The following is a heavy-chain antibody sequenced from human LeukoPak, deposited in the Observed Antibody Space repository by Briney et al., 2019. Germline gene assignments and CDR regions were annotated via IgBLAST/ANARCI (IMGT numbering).Heavy chain of an antibody. Sequence: ASVKVSCKATGYTFTSYGISWVRQPPGQGLEWMGWISSNSDNTNYAQKLQGRVTMTTDTSTSTAYMELRSLRSDDTAVYYCARDWGSIKVITDYWGQGTLVTVSS. CDR3: ARDWGSIKVITDY. CDR2: ISSNSDNT. CDR1: GYTFTSYG. D-gene: IGHD3-16*01. J-gene: IGHJ4*02. V-gene: IGHV1-18*01.